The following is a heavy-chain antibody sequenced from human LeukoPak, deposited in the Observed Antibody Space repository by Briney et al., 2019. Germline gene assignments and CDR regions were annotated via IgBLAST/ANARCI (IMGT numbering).Heavy chain of an antibody. CDR3: TTDYPHYYDSSGYYYVGY. V-gene: IGHV3-15*01. CDR2: IKSKTDGGTT. Sequence: GGSLRLSCAASGFTFSNAWMSWVRQAPGKGLEWVGRIKSKTDGGTTDYAAPVKGRFTISRDDSKNTLYLQMNSLKTEDTAVYYCTTDYPHYYDSSGYYYVGYWGQGTLVTVSS. J-gene: IGHJ4*02. CDR1: GFTFSNAW. D-gene: IGHD3-22*01.